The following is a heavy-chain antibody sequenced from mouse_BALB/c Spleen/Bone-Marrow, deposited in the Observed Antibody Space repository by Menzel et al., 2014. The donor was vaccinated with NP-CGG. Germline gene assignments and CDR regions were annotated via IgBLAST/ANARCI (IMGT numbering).Heavy chain of an antibody. CDR3: ARLGRDY. V-gene: IGHV1S29*02. J-gene: IGHJ2*01. CDR1: GYTFTDYN. Sequence: SGPELVKPGASVKISCKASGYTFTDYNMHWVKQSHGKSLEWIGCIYPYNGGTGYNQKFKSKATLTLDNSSSTAYMELRSLTSEDSAVYYCARLGRDYWGQGTTLTVSS. D-gene: IGHD4-1*01. CDR2: IYPYNGGT.